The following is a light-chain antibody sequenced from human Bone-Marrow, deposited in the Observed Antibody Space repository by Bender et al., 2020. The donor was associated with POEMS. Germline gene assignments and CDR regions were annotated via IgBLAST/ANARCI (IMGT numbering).Light chain of an antibody. CDR2: DVS. CDR1: SSDVGAYNY. CDR3: CSYAVGASYV. J-gene: IGLJ1*01. V-gene: IGLV2-14*01. Sequence: QSGLTQPASVSGSPGQAVTISCTGTSSDVGAYNYVSWYQQYPGKAPKLMIYDVSNRPSGVSNRFSGSKSGNTASLTISGLQAEDEADYYCCSYAVGASYVFGTGTKVTVL.